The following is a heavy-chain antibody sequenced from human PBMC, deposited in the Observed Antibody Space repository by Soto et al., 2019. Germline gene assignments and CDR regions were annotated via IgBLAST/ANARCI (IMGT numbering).Heavy chain of an antibody. CDR3: ANLAAAGTSYYYYGMDV. Sequence: SEALSATSAFYGGSFIGYYWSWIRQPPGKVLECIGEINHSGSTNYNPSLMSRVTIAVDTSKNQFSLKMSSVTAADTAVYYCANLAAAGTSYYYYGMDVWGQGTQVPVSS. V-gene: IGHV4-34*01. CDR1: GGSFIGYY. CDR2: INHSGST. D-gene: IGHD6-13*01. J-gene: IGHJ6*02.